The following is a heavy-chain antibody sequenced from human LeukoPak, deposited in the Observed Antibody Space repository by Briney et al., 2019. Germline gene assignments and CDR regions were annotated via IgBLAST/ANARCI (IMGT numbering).Heavy chain of an antibody. Sequence: GGSLRLSCEASGFSFPYGMGWVRQAPGKGLEWVSYISSSGSTIYYADSVKGRFTISRDNAKNSLYLQMNSLRAEDTAVYYCAELGITMIGGVWGKGTTVTISS. V-gene: IGHV3-48*03. CDR2: ISSSGSTI. J-gene: IGHJ6*04. D-gene: IGHD3-10*02. CDR3: AELGITMIGGV. CDR1: GFSFPYG.